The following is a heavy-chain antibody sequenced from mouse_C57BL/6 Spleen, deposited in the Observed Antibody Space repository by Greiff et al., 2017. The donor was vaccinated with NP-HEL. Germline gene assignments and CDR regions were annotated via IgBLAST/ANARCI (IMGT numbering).Heavy chain of an antibody. D-gene: IGHD3-2*02. CDR1: GYTFTSYW. V-gene: IGHV1-50*01. CDR2: IDPSDRNT. CDR3: ARGQLRLPFAY. Sequence: VQLQQPGAELVKPGASVKLSCKASGYTFTSYWMQWVKQRPGQGLEWIGEIDPSDRNTNYNQKFKGKATLTVDTSSSTAYMQLSSLTAEDSAVYYCARGQLRLPFAYWGQGTLVTVSA. J-gene: IGHJ3*01.